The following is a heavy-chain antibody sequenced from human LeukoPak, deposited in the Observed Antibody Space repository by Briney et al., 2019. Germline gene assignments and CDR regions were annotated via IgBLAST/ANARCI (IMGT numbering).Heavy chain of an antibody. CDR3: ARAPYYYDSSGYYFDY. CDR1: GGTFSSYA. CDR2: IIPILGIA. Sequence: ASVKVSCKASGGTFSSYAISWVRQAPGQGLEWMGRIIPILGIANYAQKFQGRVTITADKSMSTAYMELSSLRSEDTAAYYCARAPYYYDSSGYYFDYWGQGTLVTVSS. V-gene: IGHV1-69*04. D-gene: IGHD3-22*01. J-gene: IGHJ4*02.